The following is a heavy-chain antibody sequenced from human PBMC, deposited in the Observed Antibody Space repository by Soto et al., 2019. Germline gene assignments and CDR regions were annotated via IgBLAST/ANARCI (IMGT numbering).Heavy chain of an antibody. J-gene: IGHJ6*02. CDR2: IIPIFGTA. CDR3: VKDRDSNSWPSRDV. D-gene: IGHD3-22*01. Sequence: SVKVSCKASGGTFSSYAISWVRQAPGQGLEWMGGIIPIFGTANYAQKFQGRVTITADESTSTAYMELSSLRSEDTAVYYCVKDRDSNSWPSRDVWGPGTTVTVSS. V-gene: IGHV1-69*13. CDR1: GGTFSSYA.